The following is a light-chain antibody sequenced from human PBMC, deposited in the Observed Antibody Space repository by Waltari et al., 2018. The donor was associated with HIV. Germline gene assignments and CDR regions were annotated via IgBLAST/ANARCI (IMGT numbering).Light chain of an antibody. J-gene: IGLJ2*01. Sequence: QSALTQPRSVSGSPAPSVTISCTGTSSAAGDYTYVSWYQNHPGKAPKLIIYDVTERPSGVPDRFSGSKAGNTASLTISGLQAEDEADYFCCSHAGTSSFVIFGGGTKLTVL. V-gene: IGLV2-11*01. CDR3: CSHAGTSSFVI. CDR1: SSAAGDYTY. CDR2: DVT.